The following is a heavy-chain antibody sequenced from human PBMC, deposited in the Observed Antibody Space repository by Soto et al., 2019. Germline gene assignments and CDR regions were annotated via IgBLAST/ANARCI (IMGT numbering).Heavy chain of an antibody. J-gene: IGHJ4*02. D-gene: IGHD6-25*01. CDR1: GYTFTSYD. V-gene: IGHV1-2*04. CDR3: ARDRTDLGIAADPYYDY. Sequence: ASVKVSCKASGYTFTSYDINWVRQAPGQGLEWMGWINPNSGGTSYAQKFQGWVTMTRDTSINTAYMELSRLKSDDTAVYYCARDRTDLGIAADPYYDYWGQGTLVTVSS. CDR2: INPNSGGT.